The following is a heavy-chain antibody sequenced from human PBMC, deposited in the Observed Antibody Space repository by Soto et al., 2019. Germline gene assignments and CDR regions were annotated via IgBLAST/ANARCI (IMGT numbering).Heavy chain of an antibody. J-gene: IGHJ4*02. Sequence: GGSLRVSCAASGFTFIIYWMSWVRQAPGKGLEWVANIKQDGTEKYYVDSVKGRFTISRDNAKSSLFLQMNSLRDEDSAVYYCARGLGVYDFWGQGTPVTVS. CDR3: ARGLGVYDF. V-gene: IGHV3-7*04. CDR2: IKQDGTEK. CDR1: GFTFIIYW. D-gene: IGHD3-16*01.